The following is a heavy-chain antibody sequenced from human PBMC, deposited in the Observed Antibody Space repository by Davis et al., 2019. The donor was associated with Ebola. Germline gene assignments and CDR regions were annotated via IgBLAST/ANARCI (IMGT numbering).Heavy chain of an antibody. D-gene: IGHD3-10*01. CDR2: IRYDGSNK. V-gene: IGHV3-30*02. J-gene: IGHJ4*02. Sequence: GESLKISYAASGFTFSSYGMHWVRQAPGKGLEWVAFIRYDGSNKYYADSVKGRFTISRDNSKNTLYLQMNSLRAEDTAVYYCAKDTDYYGSGIDYWGQGTLVTVSS. CDR3: AKDTDYYGSGIDY. CDR1: GFTFSSYG.